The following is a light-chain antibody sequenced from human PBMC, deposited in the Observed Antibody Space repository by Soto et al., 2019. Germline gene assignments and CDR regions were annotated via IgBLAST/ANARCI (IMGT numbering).Light chain of an antibody. V-gene: IGKV1-33*01. J-gene: IGKJ4*01. Sequence: DIPMTQSPSSLPASVGDTVTITCQASQDISNYLNWYQQKPGKAPQLLIYDASTLETGVPSRFSGSGSGTEFTLTISSLQPDDFATYYCQQYNSYSPLTFGGGTKVDTK. CDR3: QQYNSYSPLT. CDR1: QDISNY. CDR2: DAS.